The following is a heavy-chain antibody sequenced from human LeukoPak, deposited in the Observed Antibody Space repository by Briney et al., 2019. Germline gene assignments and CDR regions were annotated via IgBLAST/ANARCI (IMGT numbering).Heavy chain of an antibody. V-gene: IGHV1-46*01. J-gene: IGHJ6*02. D-gene: IGHD3-10*01. Sequence: ASVKVSCKASGYTFTSYYMHWVQQAPGQGLEWMGIINPSGGSTSYAQKFQGRVTMTRDTSTSTVYMELSSLRSEDTAVYYCARGGYGSGSWHYGMDVWGQGTTVTVSS. CDR1: GYTFTSYY. CDR3: ARGGYGSGSWHYGMDV. CDR2: INPSGGST.